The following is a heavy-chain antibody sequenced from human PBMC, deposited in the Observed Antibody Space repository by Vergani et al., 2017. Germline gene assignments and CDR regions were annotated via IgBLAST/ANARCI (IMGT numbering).Heavy chain of an antibody. CDR2: ISYDGTQK. J-gene: IGHJ1*01. D-gene: IGHD1-1*01. V-gene: IGHV3-30*03. CDR1: GFTSSYYG. Sequence: QVHLVESGGGVVQPGRSLRLSCVVSGFTSSYYGMHWVRQAPGKGLEWVAVISYDGTQKDYADSVKGRFTISRDNSKSTLYLQMNSLRTEDTAVYYCATKSCGTPGCQIGYFSEWGQGTLVTVSS. CDR3: ATKSCGTPGCQIGYFSE.